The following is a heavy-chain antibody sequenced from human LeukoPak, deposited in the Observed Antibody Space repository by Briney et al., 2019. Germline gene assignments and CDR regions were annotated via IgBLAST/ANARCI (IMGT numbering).Heavy chain of an antibody. V-gene: IGHV3-23*01. D-gene: IGHD2-15*01. CDR2: ITDRGLNT. Sequence: QPGGSLRLSCAASGFTFSSYSMNWVRQAPGKGLEWVSAITDRGLNTYYTDSVKGRFTISRDNSKDTLYLQMDSLRGEDTAVYYCAKGALRSCSVRTCYPFDSWGQGTLVTVSS. J-gene: IGHJ4*02. CDR3: AKGALRSCSVRTCYPFDS. CDR1: GFTFSSYS.